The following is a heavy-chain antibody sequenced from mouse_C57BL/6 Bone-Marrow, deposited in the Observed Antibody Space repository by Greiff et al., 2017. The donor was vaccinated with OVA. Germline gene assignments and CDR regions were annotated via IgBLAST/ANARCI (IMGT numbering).Heavy chain of an antibody. CDR3: AKEWDYGNHAMDY. Sequence: QVHVKQSGAELARPGASVKLSCKASGYTFTSYGISWVKQRTGQGLEWIGEIYPRSGNTYYNEKFKGKATLTADKSSSTAYMELRSLTSEDSAVYFCAKEWDYGNHAMDYWGQGTSVTVSS. J-gene: IGHJ4*01. V-gene: IGHV1-81*01. CDR1: GYTFTSYG. CDR2: IYPRSGNT. D-gene: IGHD2-1*01.